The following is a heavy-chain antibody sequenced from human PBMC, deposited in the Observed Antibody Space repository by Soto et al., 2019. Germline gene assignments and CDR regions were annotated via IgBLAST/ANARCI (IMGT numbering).Heavy chain of an antibody. J-gene: IGHJ6*02. CDR1: GDSVSSNSAA. CDR3: ARECCCSGGSCYSPRPLEHYYYYYGMDV. D-gene: IGHD2-15*01. V-gene: IGHV6-1*01. Sequence: SQTLSLTCAISGDSVSSNSAAWNWIRQSPSRGLEWLGRTYYRSKWYNDYAVSVKSRITINPDTSKNQFSLQLNSVTPEDTAVYYCARECCCSGGSCYSPRPLEHYYYYYGMDVWGQGTTVTVS. CDR2: TYYRSKWYN.